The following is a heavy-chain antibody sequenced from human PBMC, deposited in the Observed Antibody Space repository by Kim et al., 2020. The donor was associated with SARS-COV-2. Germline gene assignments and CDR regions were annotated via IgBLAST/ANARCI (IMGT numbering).Heavy chain of an antibody. D-gene: IGHD6-13*01. CDR1: GGSISSGGYY. Sequence: SETLSLTCTVSGGSISSGGYYWSWIRQHPGKGLEWIGYIYYSGSTYYNPSLKSRVTISVDTSKNQFSLKLSSVTAADTAVYYCARDRASIAPLYYYGMDVWGQGTTVTVSS. CDR3: ARDRASIAPLYYYGMDV. J-gene: IGHJ6*02. V-gene: IGHV4-31*03. CDR2: IYYSGST.